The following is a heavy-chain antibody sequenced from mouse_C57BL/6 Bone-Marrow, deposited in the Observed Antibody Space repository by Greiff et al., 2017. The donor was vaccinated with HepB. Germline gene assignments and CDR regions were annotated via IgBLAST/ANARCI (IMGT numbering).Heavy chain of an antibody. CDR3: ARDDGYYDWYFDV. Sequence: QVQLQQSGAELMKPGASVKLSCKATGYTFTGYWIEWVKQRPGHGLEWIGEILPGSGSTNYNEKFKGKATFTADTSSNTAYMQRSSLTTEDSAIYYCARDDGYYDWYFDVWGTGTTVTVSS. D-gene: IGHD2-3*01. CDR2: ILPGSGST. CDR1: GYTFTGYW. V-gene: IGHV1-9*01. J-gene: IGHJ1*03.